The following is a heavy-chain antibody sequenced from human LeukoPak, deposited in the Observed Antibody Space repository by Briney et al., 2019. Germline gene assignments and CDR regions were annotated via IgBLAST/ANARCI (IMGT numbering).Heavy chain of an antibody. V-gene: IGHV4-59*01. CDR1: GDSISPYY. D-gene: IGHD1-26*01. CDR2: IFYTGNT. J-gene: IGHJ4*02. Sequence: PSETLSLTCTVSGDSISPYYWSWIRQPPGKGLEWIGYIFYTGNTNYNPSLKSRVTMSTDTSKNQPSLKLNSVTAAAAAVYYCAGGRSGSYLNLVPRLDFDNWGQGTLVTVSS. CDR3: AGGRSGSYLNLVPRLDFDN.